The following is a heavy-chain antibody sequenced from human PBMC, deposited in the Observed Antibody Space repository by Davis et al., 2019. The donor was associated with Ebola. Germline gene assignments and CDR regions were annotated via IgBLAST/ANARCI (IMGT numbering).Heavy chain of an antibody. CDR2: IYYSGST. J-gene: IGHJ5*02. V-gene: IGHV4-59*01. CDR1: GGSFSGYY. Sequence: MPSETLSLTCAVYGGSFSGYYWSWIRQPPGKGLEWIGYIYYSGSTNYNPSLKSRVTISVDTSKNQFSLKLSSVTAADTAVYYCARVRGVRSWFDPWGQGTLVTVSS. D-gene: IGHD1-14*01. CDR3: ARVRGVRSWFDP.